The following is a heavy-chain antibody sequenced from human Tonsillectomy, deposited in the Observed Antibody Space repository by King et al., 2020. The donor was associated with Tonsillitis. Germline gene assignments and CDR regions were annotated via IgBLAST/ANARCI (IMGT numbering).Heavy chain of an antibody. CDR1: GFSFSNYG. Sequence: VQLVESGGGVVQPGGSLRLSCAASGFSFSNYGVHWVRQAPGKGLEWVAFIRYDGSHTYYADSVKGRFTISRDKSKNTLYLQMNSLRVEDTAVYYCAKDNPSPLTSPIDYWGQGTLVTVSS. V-gene: IGHV3-30*02. CDR2: IRYDGSHT. D-gene: IGHD4-11*01. CDR3: AKDNPSPLTSPIDY. J-gene: IGHJ4*02.